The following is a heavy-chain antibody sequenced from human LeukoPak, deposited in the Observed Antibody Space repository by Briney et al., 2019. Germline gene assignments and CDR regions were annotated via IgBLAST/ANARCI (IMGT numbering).Heavy chain of an antibody. CDR3: ARGREEKYSSGKLYYFDY. D-gene: IGHD6-19*01. CDR2: ISAYNGNT. J-gene: IGHJ4*02. CDR1: GYTFTSYG. V-gene: IGHV1-18*01. Sequence: ASVKVSCKASGYTFTSYGISWVRQAPGQGLEWMGWISAYNGNTNYAQKLQGRVTMTTDTSTSTAYMELRSLRSDDTAVYYCARGREEKYSSGKLYYFDYWGQGTLVTVPS.